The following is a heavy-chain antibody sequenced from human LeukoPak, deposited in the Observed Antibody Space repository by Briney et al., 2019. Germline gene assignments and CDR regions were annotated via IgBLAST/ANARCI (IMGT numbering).Heavy chain of an antibody. D-gene: IGHD1-26*01. CDR3: ARDVGAFDY. J-gene: IGHJ4*02. Sequence: GASVKVSCKASGYTFTSYDFNWVRQATGQRPEWMGWMSPNSGDTGYAQKFQDRVTMTRNTSISTAYMELSSLRSDDTAVYYCARDVGAFDYWGQGTLVTVSS. CDR1: GYTFTSYD. V-gene: IGHV1-8*01. CDR2: MSPNSGDT.